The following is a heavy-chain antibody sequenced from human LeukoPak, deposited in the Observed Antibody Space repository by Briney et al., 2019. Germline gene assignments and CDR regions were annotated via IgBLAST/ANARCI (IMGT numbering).Heavy chain of an antibody. D-gene: IGHD2-2*03. V-gene: IGHV4-59*01. CDR1: GASISSYY. CDR3: ARLLRVGYCSTTTCNWFDP. J-gene: IGHJ5*02. CDR2: IHYTGTT. Sequence: SETLSLTCTVSGASISSYYWSWIRQPPGKGLEWIGYIHYTGTTNYNPSLKSRVTISVDTSKSQFSLKLNSVTAADTAVYYCARLLRVGYCSTTTCNWFDPWGQGTLVTVSS.